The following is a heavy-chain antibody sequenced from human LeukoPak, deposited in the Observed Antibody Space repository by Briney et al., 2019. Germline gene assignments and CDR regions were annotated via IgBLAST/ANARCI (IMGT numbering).Heavy chain of an antibody. CDR1: GGSISSGSYY. J-gene: IGHJ5*02. D-gene: IGHD3-3*01. CDR2: IYTTEKT. Sequence: PSETLSLTCSVSGGSISSGSYYWSWIRQPAGKGLEWIGRIYTTEKTNYNPSPKSRVTISLDTSKNQFSLKLTSVTAADTAVYYCAGGYYDFWSGYYSPHNWFDPWGQGTLVTVSS. CDR3: AGGYYDFWSGYYSPHNWFDP. V-gene: IGHV4-61*02.